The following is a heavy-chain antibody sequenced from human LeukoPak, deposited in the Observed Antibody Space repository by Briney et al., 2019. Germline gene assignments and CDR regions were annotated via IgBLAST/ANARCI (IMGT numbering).Heavy chain of an antibody. V-gene: IGHV1-18*01. CDR1: GYTFTSYG. CDR2: ISAYNGNT. CDR3: ARDRRRGYNWNLGY. J-gene: IGHJ4*02. Sequence: GASVKVSCKASGYTFTSYGISWVRQAPGQGLEWMGWISAYNGNTNYAQKLQGRVTMATDTSTSTAYMELRSLRSDDTAVYYCARDRRRGYNWNLGYWGQGTLVTVSS. D-gene: IGHD1-7*01.